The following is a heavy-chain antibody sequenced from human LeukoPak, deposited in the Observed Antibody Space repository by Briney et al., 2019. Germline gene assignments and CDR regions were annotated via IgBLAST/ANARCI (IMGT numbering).Heavy chain of an antibody. J-gene: IGHJ5*02. V-gene: IGHV1-18*01. CDR2: ISAYNDNT. CDR3: ARVAGYSYAQYNWFDP. D-gene: IGHD5-18*01. CDR1: GYTFTSYG. Sequence: ASVKVSCKASGYTFTSYGISWVRQAPGQGLEWMGWISAYNDNTNYAQKLQGRVAMTTDTSTSTAYMELRSLRSDDTAVYYCARVAGYSYAQYNWFDPWGQGTLVTVSS.